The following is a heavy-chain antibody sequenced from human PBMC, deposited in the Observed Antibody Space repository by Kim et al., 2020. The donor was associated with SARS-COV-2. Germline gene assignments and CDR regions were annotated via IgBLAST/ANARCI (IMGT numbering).Heavy chain of an antibody. V-gene: IGHV3-30*01. Sequence: ADSVKGRFTISRDNSKNTLYLQMNSLRAEDTAVYYCARDLVVVAANALDYWGQGTLVTVSS. CDR3: ARDLVVVAANALDY. D-gene: IGHD2-15*01. J-gene: IGHJ4*02.